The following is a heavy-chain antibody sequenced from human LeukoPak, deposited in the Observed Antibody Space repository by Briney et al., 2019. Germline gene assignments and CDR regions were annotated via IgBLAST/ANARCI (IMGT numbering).Heavy chain of an antibody. Sequence: GGSLRLSCAASGFTLRSYSMNGVRQAPGKGLEWVPSISSSSSYISYADSVKGRFTISRDNAKNSLYLQMNSLRAEDTAVYYCASDYGGFDYWGQGTLVTVSS. CDR3: ASDYGGFDY. D-gene: IGHD4-23*01. CDR1: GFTLRSYS. J-gene: IGHJ4*02. CDR2: ISSSSSYI. V-gene: IGHV3-21*01.